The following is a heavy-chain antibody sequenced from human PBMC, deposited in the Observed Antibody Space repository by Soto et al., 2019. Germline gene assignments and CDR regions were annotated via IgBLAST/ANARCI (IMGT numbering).Heavy chain of an antibody. Sequence: SETLSLTCTVSGGSISSYYWSWIRQPPGKGLEWIGYIHYSGSTNYNPSLKSRVTISVDTSKNQFSLRLSSVTAADTAVYYCATVVPAAMNYYYMDVWGKGTTVTVSS. CDR1: GGSISSYY. V-gene: IGHV4-59*01. CDR2: IHYSGST. D-gene: IGHD2-2*01. CDR3: ATVVPAAMNYYYMDV. J-gene: IGHJ6*03.